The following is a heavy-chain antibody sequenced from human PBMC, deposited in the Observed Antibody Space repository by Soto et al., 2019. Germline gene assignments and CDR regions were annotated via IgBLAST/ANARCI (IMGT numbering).Heavy chain of an antibody. Sequence: PGESLKISCKGSGYSFTSYWISWVRQMPGKGLEWMGIIHPSDFDTRYSPSFQGQVTISADKSISTAYLQWSSLRASDTAMYYCAIHSTGYEDSWGQGTLVTVS. CDR3: AIHSTGYEDS. CDR1: GYSFTSYW. V-gene: IGHV5-51*01. CDR2: IHPSDFDT. J-gene: IGHJ5*02. D-gene: IGHD5-12*01.